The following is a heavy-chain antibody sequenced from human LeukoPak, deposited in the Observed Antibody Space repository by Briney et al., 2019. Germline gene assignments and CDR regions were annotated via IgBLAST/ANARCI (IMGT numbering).Heavy chain of an antibody. D-gene: IGHD1-1*01. CDR2: VNTNTGNP. V-gene: IGHV7-4-1*02. Sequence: ASVKVSCKASGYTFTGTAMNWVRQAPGQGLEWMGWVNTNTGNPTYAQGFTGRFVFSLDTSVSTAYLQISSLKAEDTAVYFCARDFLEVGSDYWGQGPLVPVSS. J-gene: IGHJ4*02. CDR1: GYTFTGTA. CDR3: ARDFLEVGSDY.